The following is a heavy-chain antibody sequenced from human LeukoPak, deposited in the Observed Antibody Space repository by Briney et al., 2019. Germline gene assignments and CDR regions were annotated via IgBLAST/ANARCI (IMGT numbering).Heavy chain of an antibody. J-gene: IGHJ6*03. CDR1: GYTFTGYY. V-gene: IGHV1-2*02. CDR2: INPNSGGT. CDR3: ARGLAIKYYYYYMDV. Sequence: ASVKVSCKASGYTFTGYYIHWVRQAPGQGLEWMGWINPNSGGTNYAQKFQGRVTMTRDTSISTAYMELSRLRSDDTAVYYCARGLAIKYYYYYMDVWGKGTTVTVSS.